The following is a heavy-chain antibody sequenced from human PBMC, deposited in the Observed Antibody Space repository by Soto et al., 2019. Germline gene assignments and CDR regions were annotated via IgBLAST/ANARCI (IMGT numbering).Heavy chain of an antibody. V-gene: IGHV3-66*01. CDR1: GFIVSNNY. D-gene: IGHD3-10*01. CDR2: IYSDDNT. Sequence: EVQLVESGGGLVQPGGSLRLSCAASGFIVSNNYMNWVRQAPGKGLEWVSIIYSDDNTYYADSVKGSFTVSRDSSKNTVYLQMNRLRAEDTAVYYCVRYGSGSFFLWGQGTLVTVSS. J-gene: IGHJ4*02. CDR3: VRYGSGSFFL.